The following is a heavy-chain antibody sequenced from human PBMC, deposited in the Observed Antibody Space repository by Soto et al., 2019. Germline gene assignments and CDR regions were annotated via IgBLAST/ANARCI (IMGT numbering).Heavy chain of an antibody. CDR2: IYWDDDK. Sequence: QITLKESGPPLVKPTQTLTLTCTFSGFSLSTSGVGVGWIRQPPGKALEWLALIYWDDDKRYSPSLKSRLTITTDPSKNQVVHTMTNMDPVGTATYYCAHSLPMTSLNWFDPWGQGTLVTVSS. J-gene: IGHJ5*02. D-gene: IGHD3-22*01. CDR3: AHSLPMTSLNWFDP. CDR1: GFSLSTSGVG. V-gene: IGHV2-5*02.